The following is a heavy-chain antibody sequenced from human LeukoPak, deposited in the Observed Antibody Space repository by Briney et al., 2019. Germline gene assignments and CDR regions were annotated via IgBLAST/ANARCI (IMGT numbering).Heavy chain of an antibody. V-gene: IGHV3-21*04. Sequence: GGSLRLSCAASGFTFSSYSMNWVRQAPRKGLEWVSSIGSSSSYIYYADSVKGRFTISRDNAKNSLYLQMNSLRAEDTAVYYCTKDITVQIWLLGFNSWGQGTLVTVAS. D-gene: IGHD3-22*01. CDR3: TKDITVQIWLLGFNS. CDR2: IGSSSSYI. CDR1: GFTFSSYS. J-gene: IGHJ1*01.